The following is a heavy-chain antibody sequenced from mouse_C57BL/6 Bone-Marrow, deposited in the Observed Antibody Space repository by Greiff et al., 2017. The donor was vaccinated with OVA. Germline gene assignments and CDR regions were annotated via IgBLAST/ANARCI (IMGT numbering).Heavy chain of an antibody. CDR3: AIYGNYSYFDY. D-gene: IGHD2-1*01. J-gene: IGHJ2*01. V-gene: IGHV5-16*01. Sequence: EVHLVESEGGLVQPGSSMKLSCTASGFTFSDYYMAWVRQVPEKGLEWVANINYDGSSTYYLDSLKSRFIISRDNAKNILYLQMSSLKSEDTATYYCAIYGNYSYFDYWGQGTTLTVSS. CDR2: INYDGSST. CDR1: GFTFSDYY.